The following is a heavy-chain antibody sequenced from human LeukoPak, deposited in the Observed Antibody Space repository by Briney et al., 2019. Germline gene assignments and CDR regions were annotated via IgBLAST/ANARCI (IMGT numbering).Heavy chain of an antibody. CDR1: GGPISSYY. J-gene: IGHJ4*02. D-gene: IGHD3-22*01. CDR3: ARQYYYDSSCPFDY. V-gene: IGHV4-59*08. Sequence: SETLSLTCTVSGGPISSYYWSWIRQPPGKGLEWIGYIYYSGSTNYNPSLKSRVTTSVDTSKNQFSLKLSSVTAADTAVYYCARQYYYDSSCPFDYWGQGTLVTVSS. CDR2: IYYSGST.